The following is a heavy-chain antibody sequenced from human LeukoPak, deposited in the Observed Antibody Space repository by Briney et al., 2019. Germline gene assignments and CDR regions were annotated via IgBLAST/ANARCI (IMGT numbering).Heavy chain of an antibody. V-gene: IGHV1-8*01. CDR1: GYTFTSYD. J-gene: IGHJ4*02. CDR2: MNPNSGNT. CDR3: ATWLYDSSGYTLGY. Sequence: ASVKVSCKASGYTFTSYDINWVRQATGQGLEWMGWMNPNSGNTGYAQKFRGRVTMTRNTSISTAYMELSSLRSEDTAVYYCATWLYDSSGYTLGYWGQGTLVTVSS. D-gene: IGHD3-22*01.